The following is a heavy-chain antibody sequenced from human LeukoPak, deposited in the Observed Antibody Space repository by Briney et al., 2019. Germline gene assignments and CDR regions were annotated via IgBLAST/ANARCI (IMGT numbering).Heavy chain of an antibody. J-gene: IGHJ4*02. CDR2: ISYDGSNK. Sequence: GRSLRLSCAASGFTYSSYGMHWVRQAPGKGLEWVAVISYDGSNKYYADSVKGRFTISRDNSKNTLYLQMNSLRAEDTAVYYCAKFSDFDWLWGNNPTFDYWGQGTLVTVSS. V-gene: IGHV3-30*18. D-gene: IGHD3-9*01. CDR1: GFTYSSYG. CDR3: AKFSDFDWLWGNNPTFDY.